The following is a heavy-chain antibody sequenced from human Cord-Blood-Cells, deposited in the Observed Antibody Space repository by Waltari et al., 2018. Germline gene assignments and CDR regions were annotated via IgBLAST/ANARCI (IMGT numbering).Heavy chain of an antibody. CDR2: INPNSGGK. V-gene: IGHV1-2*02. CDR3: ARDRGGYWYFDL. D-gene: IGHD3-16*01. Sequence: QVQLVQSGAEVKKHGASVKVSCKASGYTFTGYYMHWVRQAPGQGLEWMGWINPNSGGKNYAQKYQGRVTMTRGTSISTAYMELSRLRSDDTAVYYCARDRGGYWYFDLWGRGTLVTVSS. CDR1: GYTFTGYY. J-gene: IGHJ2*01.